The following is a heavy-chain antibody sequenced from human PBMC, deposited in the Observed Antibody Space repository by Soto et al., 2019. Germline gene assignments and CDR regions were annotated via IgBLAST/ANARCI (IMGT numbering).Heavy chain of an antibody. D-gene: IGHD3-10*01. CDR3: AIPYYTGSGSGWFDP. Sequence: QVQLQESGPGLVKPSGTLSLTCAVSGGSISSNWWSWVRQPPGKGLEWIGEIYHSRTTNYNPSLKSRVTISVDKSKNQFSLKLSSVTAADTAVYYCAIPYYTGSGSGWFDPWGQGTLVTVSS. CDR1: GGSISSNW. J-gene: IGHJ5*02. CDR2: IYHSRTT. V-gene: IGHV4-4*02.